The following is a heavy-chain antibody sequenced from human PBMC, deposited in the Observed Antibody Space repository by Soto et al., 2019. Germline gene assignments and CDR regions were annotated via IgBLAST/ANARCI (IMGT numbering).Heavy chain of an antibody. CDR3: ARDPSTPYSPGIAAAGPSLSFDY. Sequence: GGSLRLSCAASGFTFSSYGMHWVRQAPGKGLEWVAVIWYDGSNKYYADSVKGRFTISRDNSKNTLYLQMNSLRAEDTAVYYCARDPSTPYSPGIAAAGPSLSFDYWGQETLVTVAS. CDR2: IWYDGSNK. V-gene: IGHV3-33*01. J-gene: IGHJ4*02. D-gene: IGHD6-13*01. CDR1: GFTFSSYG.